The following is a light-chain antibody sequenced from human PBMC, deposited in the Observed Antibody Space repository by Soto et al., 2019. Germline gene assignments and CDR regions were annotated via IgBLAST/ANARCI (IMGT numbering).Light chain of an antibody. J-gene: IGLJ1*01. CDR3: CSYAGSDDV. V-gene: IGLV2-11*01. CDR2: DIS. Sequence: QSVLTQPRSVSGSPGQSVTISCTGTSSDVGGYYYVSWYQQHPGKAPKLMIYDISKRPSGVPDRFSGSKSGTTASLTISGLQAEDEADYYCCSYAGSDDVFGTGTKLTVL. CDR1: SSDVGGYYY.